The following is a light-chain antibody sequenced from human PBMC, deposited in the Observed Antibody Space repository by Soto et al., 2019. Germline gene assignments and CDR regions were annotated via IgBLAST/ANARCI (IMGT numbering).Light chain of an antibody. CDR2: AAS. CDR1: QSISTY. V-gene: IGKV1-39*01. J-gene: IGKJ1*01. CDR3: QQSDSRRWT. Sequence: DIQMTQSPSSLSASVGDRVTITCRASQSISTYLNWYQQKPGKAPKLMIYAASTLHTGVPSRFSGSGSGTDFTLTISSLQPEDFATYYCQQSDSRRWTFGPGTKVDIK.